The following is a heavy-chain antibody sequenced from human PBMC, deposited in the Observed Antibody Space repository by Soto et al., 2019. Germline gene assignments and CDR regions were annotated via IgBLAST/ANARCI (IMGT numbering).Heavy chain of an antibody. CDR2: IYYSGST. CDR3: ATASYYYDSSGYLAGQIDY. J-gene: IGHJ4*02. CDR1: GGSISSGGYY. D-gene: IGHD3-22*01. Sequence: TLSLTCTVSGGSISSGGYYWSWIRQHPGKGLEWIGYIYYSGSTYYNPSLKSRVTISVDTSKNQFSLKLSSVTAADTAVYYCATASYYYDSSGYLAGQIDYWGQGTPVTVSS. V-gene: IGHV4-31*03.